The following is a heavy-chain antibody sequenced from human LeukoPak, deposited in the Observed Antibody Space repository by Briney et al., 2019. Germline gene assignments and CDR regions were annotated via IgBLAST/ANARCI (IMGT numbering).Heavy chain of an antibody. CDR1: GGSISSGSYY. Sequence: SQTLSLTCTVSGGSISSGSYYGSSIRQPGGKVREWIERIYTSESTNYNPSLKSRVTMSVDPSKNKFSLKLSSVTAADRAVYYCARAGGLDCSSTSCLPDSWGQGTLVTVSS. D-gene: IGHD2-2*01. V-gene: IGHV4-61*02. CDR3: ARAGGLDCSSTSCLPDS. J-gene: IGHJ4*02. CDR2: IYTSEST.